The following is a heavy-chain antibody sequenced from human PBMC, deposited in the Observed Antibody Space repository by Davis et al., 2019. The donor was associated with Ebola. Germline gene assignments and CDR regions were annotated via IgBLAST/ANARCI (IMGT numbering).Heavy chain of an antibody. V-gene: IGHV5-10-1*01. D-gene: IGHD3-10*01. CDR3: AREMVRGVLEYDY. J-gene: IGHJ4*02. Sequence: GGSLRLSCKDSGNSFTSHWIGWVRQMPGKGLEWMGRIDPSDSYTNYSPSFQGHVTISADKSISTAYLQWSSLKASDTAMYYCAREMVRGVLEYDYWGQGTLVTVSS. CDR2: IDPSDSYT. CDR1: GNSFTSHW.